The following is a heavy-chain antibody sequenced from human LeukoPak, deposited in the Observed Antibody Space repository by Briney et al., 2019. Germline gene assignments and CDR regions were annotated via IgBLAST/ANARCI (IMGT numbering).Heavy chain of an antibody. CDR1: GGSISSGGYY. CDR3: ARAGESRYYYGMDV. D-gene: IGHD1-26*01. J-gene: IGHJ6*02. V-gene: IGHV4-31*03. CDR2: IYYSGST. Sequence: PQTLSLTCTVSGGSISSGGYYWSWIRQHPGKGLEWIGYIYYSGSTYYNPSLKSRVTISVDTSKNQFSLKLSSVTAADTAVYYCARAGESRYYYGMDVWDQGTTVTVSS.